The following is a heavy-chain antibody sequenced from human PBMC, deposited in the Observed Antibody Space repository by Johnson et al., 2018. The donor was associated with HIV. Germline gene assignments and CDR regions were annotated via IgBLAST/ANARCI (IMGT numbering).Heavy chain of an antibody. CDR3: AKARSYYEKDAFDI. J-gene: IGHJ3*02. CDR1: GFTFDDYA. V-gene: IGHV3-9*01. CDR2: ISWNSGSI. D-gene: IGHD1-26*01. Sequence: VQLVESGGGVVQPGRSLRLSCAASGFTFDDYAMHWVRQAPGKGLEWVSGISWNSGSIGYADSVKGRFTISRDNAKNSLYLQMNSLRAEDTALYYCAKARSYYEKDAFDIWGQGTMVTVSS.